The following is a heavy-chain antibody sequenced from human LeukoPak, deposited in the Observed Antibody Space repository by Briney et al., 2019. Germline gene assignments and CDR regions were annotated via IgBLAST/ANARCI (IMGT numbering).Heavy chain of an antibody. D-gene: IGHD6-6*01. Sequence: PGGSLRLSCAASGFTFDDYAMHWVRHAPGKGLVWVSRINSDGSSTSYADSVKGRFTISRDNAKNTLYLQMNSLRAEDTAVYYCAREQYSSSSPDYWGQGTLVTVSS. CDR2: INSDGSST. J-gene: IGHJ4*02. V-gene: IGHV3-74*01. CDR3: AREQYSSSSPDY. CDR1: GFTFDDYA.